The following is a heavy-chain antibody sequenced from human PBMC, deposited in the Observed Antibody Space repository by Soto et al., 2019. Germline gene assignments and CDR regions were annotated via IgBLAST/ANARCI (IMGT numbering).Heavy chain of an antibody. CDR3: AKHSGWFNT. J-gene: IGHJ5*02. Sequence: EFQVLQSGGGLVQPGGSLTLSCAASGFPFSSTDMTWVRQAPGKGLEWVSTIDGSGGTTYYADSVKGRFTISRDNSINAVFLQMNSRRADDTALYFCAKHSGWFNTWGQGALVTVSS. CDR1: GFPFSSTD. D-gene: IGHD3-10*01. CDR2: IDGSGGTT. V-gene: IGHV3-23*01.